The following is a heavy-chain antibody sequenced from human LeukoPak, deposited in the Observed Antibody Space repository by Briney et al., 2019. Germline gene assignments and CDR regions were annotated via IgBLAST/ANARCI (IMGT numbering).Heavy chain of an antibody. J-gene: IGHJ3*02. CDR3: ARVVRYCSSTGCYTGPWAFDI. D-gene: IGHD2-2*02. V-gene: IGHV4-59*12. CDR2: IYYSGST. CDR1: GGSISSYY. Sequence: SETLSLTCTVSGGSISSYYWSWIRQPPGKGLEWIGYIYYSGSTNYNPSLKSRVTISVDTSKNQFSLKLSSVTAADTAVYYCARVVRYCSSTGCYTGPWAFDIWGQGTMVTVSS.